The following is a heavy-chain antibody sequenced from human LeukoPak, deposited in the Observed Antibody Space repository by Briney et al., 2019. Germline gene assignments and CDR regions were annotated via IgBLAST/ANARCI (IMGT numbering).Heavy chain of an antibody. CDR3: ARIDGGGGFDY. Sequence: PGGSLRLSCAASGFTFSSYDMHWVRHATGKGLEWVSAIGTAGDTYYPGSVKGRFTISRENAKNSLYLQMNSLRAGDTAVYYCARIDGGGGFDYWGQGTLVTVSS. CDR2: IGTAGDT. D-gene: IGHD3-10*01. J-gene: IGHJ4*02. CDR1: GFTFSSYD. V-gene: IGHV3-13*01.